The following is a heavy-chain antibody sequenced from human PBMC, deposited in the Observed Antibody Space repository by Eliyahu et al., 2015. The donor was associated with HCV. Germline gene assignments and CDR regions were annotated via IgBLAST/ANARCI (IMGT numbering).Heavy chain of an antibody. V-gene: IGHV4-59*01. D-gene: IGHD3-3*01. Sequence: QVQLQESGPGLVKPSETLSLTCTVSGGSISSYYWSWIRQPPGKGLEWIGYIYYSGSTNYNPPLKSRVTISVDTSKNQFSLKLSSVTAADTAVYYCASSRGYSFDYWGQGTLVTVSS. CDR1: GGSISSYY. J-gene: IGHJ4*02. CDR3: ASSRGYSFDY. CDR2: IYYSGST.